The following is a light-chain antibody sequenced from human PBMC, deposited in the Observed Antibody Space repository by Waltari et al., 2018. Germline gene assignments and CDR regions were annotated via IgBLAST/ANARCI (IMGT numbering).Light chain of an antibody. CDR1: RSNIGSET. Sequence: QSVLTQPPSGSGTPGQRVTISCSGGRSNIGSETVNWYQQLPGTAPKVPIYNDNPRPSGVPDRVSGSKSGTSASLAISGLQSEDEADYYCAAWDDSLHAWVFGGGTKLTVL. J-gene: IGLJ3*02. V-gene: IGLV1-44*01. CDR2: NDN. CDR3: AAWDDSLHAWV.